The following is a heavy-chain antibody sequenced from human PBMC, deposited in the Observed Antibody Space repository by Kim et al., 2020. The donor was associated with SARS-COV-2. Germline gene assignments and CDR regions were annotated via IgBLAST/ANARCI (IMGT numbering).Heavy chain of an antibody. CDR2: ISSDGSNE. V-gene: IGHV3-30*04. CDR1: GFTFSSYA. J-gene: IGHJ6*02. D-gene: IGHD6-13*01. CDR3: ARDPDKIHWGLAAAGSYYGMDV. Sequence: GGSLRLSCAASGFTFSSYAMHWVRQAPGKGLECVAVISSDGSNEYYADSVKGRFTISRDNSKNTLYLQMNSLRAEDTAVYYCARDPDKIHWGLAAAGSYYGMDVWGQGNTVTVS.